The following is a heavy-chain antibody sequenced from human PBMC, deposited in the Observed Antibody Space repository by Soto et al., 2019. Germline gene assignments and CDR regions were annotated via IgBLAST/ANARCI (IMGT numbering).Heavy chain of an antibody. J-gene: IGHJ4*02. D-gene: IGHD3-9*01. V-gene: IGHV4-39*02. CDR3: ARDLDRYYDILTGSVDY. Sequence: SETLSLTCTVSGGSIRTSGYSWGWIRRPPGKGLEWIATISYSGSTYYNPSLKSRVTMSVDTSTSTAYMELRSLRSDDTAVYYCARDLDRYYDILTGSVDYWGQGTLVTVSS. CDR1: GGSIRTSGYS. CDR2: ISYSGST.